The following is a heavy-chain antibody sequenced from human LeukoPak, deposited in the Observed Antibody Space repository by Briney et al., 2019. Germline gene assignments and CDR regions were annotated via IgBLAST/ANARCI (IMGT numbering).Heavy chain of an antibody. V-gene: IGHV4-39*07. Sequence: SETLSLTCTVSGGSISSSSYYWGWIRQPPGKGLEWIGSIYYSGSTYYNPSLKSRVTISVDTSKNQFSLKLSSVTAADTAVYYCARRRYDSGLFDYWGQGTLVTVSS. CDR1: GGSISSSSYY. J-gene: IGHJ4*02. D-gene: IGHD3-22*01. CDR3: ARRRYDSGLFDY. CDR2: IYYSGST.